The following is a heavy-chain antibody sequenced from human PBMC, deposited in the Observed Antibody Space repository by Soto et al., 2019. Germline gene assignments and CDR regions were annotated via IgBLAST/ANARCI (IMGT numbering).Heavy chain of an antibody. CDR2: ISGGGGTT. J-gene: IGHJ4*02. Sequence: EVQLLESGGGLVQPGGSLRLSCAASGFTFSSYALSWFRQAPGKGLEWVSGISGGGGTTYYADSVKGRFTISRDNSKNTLYLQMRSLRAEDTAVYYCAKDPGPRLEGPTRVFDFWGQGTLLTVSS. CDR3: AKDPGPRLEGPTRVFDF. D-gene: IGHD1-1*01. V-gene: IGHV3-23*01. CDR1: GFTFSSYA.